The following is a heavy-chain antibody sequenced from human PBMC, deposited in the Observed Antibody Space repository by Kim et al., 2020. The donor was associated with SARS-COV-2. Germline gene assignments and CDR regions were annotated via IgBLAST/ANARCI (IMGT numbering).Heavy chain of an antibody. Sequence: GGSLRLSCAASGFTFSSYAMSWVRQAPGKGLEWVSAISGSGGSTYYADSVKGRFTISRDNSKNTLYLQMNSLRAEDTAVYYCANQGYYYDSSGPHKLCGAFDIWGQGTMVTVSS. D-gene: IGHD3-22*01. J-gene: IGHJ3*02. V-gene: IGHV3-23*01. CDR3: ANQGYYYDSSGPHKLCGAFDI. CDR2: ISGSGGST. CDR1: GFTFSSYA.